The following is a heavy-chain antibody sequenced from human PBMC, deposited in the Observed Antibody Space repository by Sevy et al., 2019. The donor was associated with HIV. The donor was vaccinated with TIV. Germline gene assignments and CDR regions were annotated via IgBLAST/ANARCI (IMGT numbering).Heavy chain of an antibody. J-gene: IGHJ4*02. D-gene: IGHD3-16*01. Sequence: SETLSLTCTISDGSINDHYWSWIRQPPGKGLEWIGYFSDSGTTNYNPSLKSRVTISVDTSKNHFSLKLTSVTAADTAIYYCTKTHGGYYFDYWGQGTPVTVSS. V-gene: IGHV4-59*11. CDR1: DGSINDHY. CDR3: TKTHGGYYFDY. CDR2: FSDSGTT.